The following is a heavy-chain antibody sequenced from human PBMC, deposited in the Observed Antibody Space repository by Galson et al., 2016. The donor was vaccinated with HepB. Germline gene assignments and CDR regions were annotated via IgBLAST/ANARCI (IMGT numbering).Heavy chain of an antibody. V-gene: IGHV3-23*01. CDR3: AKEISVAGVNGLPSDY. J-gene: IGHJ4*02. CDR1: TFTFGTYA. CDR2: ISASGAGT. Sequence: SLRLSCAASTFTFGTYAMSWVRQAPEKGLEWVSGISASGAGTYYADSVKGRFTISRDNFKNTLYLQMNSLRAEDTAVYYCAKEISVAGVNGLPSDYWGQGTLVTVSS. D-gene: IGHD6-19*01.